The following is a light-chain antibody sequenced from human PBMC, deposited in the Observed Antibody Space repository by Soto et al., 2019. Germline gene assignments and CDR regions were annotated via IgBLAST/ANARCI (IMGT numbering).Light chain of an antibody. V-gene: IGLV2-14*01. CDR1: SSDVGAHNF. Sequence: QSVLTQPASVSGSPGQSITISCTGTSSDVGAHNFVSWYQQHPGKAPKLMIYEVSNRPSGVSDRFSGSKSGNTASLTISGLQAEDEADYHCNSYTNTAARVFGTGTKVTVL. CDR2: EVS. J-gene: IGLJ1*01. CDR3: NSYTNTAARV.